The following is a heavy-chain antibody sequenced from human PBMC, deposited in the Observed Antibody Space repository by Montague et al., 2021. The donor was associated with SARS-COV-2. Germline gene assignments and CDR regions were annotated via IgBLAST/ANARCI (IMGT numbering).Heavy chain of an antibody. J-gene: IGHJ6*02. D-gene: IGHD5-24*01. Sequence: SETLSLTCTVSGGSISSYYWRSIRQPPGNGLEWVGFIYYSVSTNYKPSRNSRVTISVDTSKNQFSLKLSSVTAADTAVYHCSSHQGDGSLPGMAVWGQGTTVTVSS. CDR1: GGSISSYY. CDR3: SSHQGDGSLPGMAV. V-gene: IGHV4-59*01. CDR2: IYYSVST.